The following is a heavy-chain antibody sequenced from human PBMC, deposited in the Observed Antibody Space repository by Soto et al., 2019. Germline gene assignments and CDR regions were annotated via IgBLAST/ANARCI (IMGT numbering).Heavy chain of an antibody. CDR1: GSTFSSSW. CDR2: INLDGSER. V-gene: IGHV3-7*05. CDR3: AKDPSVVWSCYLNGFDY. D-gene: IGHD3-3*01. Sequence: PGGSLRLSCGASGSTFSSSWMTWVRQAPGKGLEWVANINLDGSERNYVDSVKGRFTISRDNAKNLLYLQMNSLRAEDTAVYYLAKDPSVVWSCYLNGFDYRGLETLGTVSS. J-gene: IGHJ4*02.